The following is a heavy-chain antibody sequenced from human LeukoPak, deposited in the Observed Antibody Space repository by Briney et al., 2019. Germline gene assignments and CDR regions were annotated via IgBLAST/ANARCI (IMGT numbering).Heavy chain of an antibody. D-gene: IGHD6-13*01. J-gene: IGHJ6*02. V-gene: IGHV3-30*04. Sequence: PGGSLRLSCAASGFTFSSYAMHWVRQAPGKGLEWVAVISYDGSNKYYADSVKGRFTISRDNSKNTLYLQMNSLRAEDTAVYYCARVGYSTSWHPMDVWGQGTTVTVSS. CDR3: ARVGYSTSWHPMDV. CDR2: ISYDGSNK. CDR1: GFTFSSYA.